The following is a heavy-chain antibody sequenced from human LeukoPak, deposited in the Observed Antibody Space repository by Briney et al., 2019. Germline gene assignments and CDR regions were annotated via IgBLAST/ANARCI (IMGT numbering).Heavy chain of an antibody. Sequence: GGSLRLSCAASGFTFSSYAMSWVRQAPGKGLEWVSAISGSGGSTYYADSVKGRFTISRDNSKNTLYLQMNSLRSEDTAVYYCARDRGHDYSNYYYYYMDVWGKGTTVTVSS. V-gene: IGHV3-23*01. J-gene: IGHJ6*03. D-gene: IGHD4-11*01. CDR1: GFTFSSYA. CDR3: ARDRGHDYSNYYYYYMDV. CDR2: ISGSGGST.